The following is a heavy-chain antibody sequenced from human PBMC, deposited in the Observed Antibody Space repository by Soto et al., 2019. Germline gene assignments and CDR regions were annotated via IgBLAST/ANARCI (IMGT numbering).Heavy chain of an antibody. CDR3: ARDLLYDSSGYAAFDI. CDR1: GGTFSSYA. Sequence: QVQLVQSGAEVKKPGSSVKVSCKASGGTFSSYAISWVRQAPGQGLEWMGGIIPIFGTANYAQQFQGRGTITSDESTSTAYMELSSLRSEDTAVYYCARDLLYDSSGYAAFDIWGQGTMVTVSS. CDR2: IIPIFGTA. D-gene: IGHD3-22*01. J-gene: IGHJ3*02. V-gene: IGHV1-69*01.